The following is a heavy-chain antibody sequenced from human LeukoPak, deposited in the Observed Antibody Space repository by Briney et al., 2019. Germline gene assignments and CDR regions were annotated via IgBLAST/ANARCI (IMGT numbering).Heavy chain of an antibody. J-gene: IGHJ4*02. CDR2: IKQDGSEK. CDR3: ARWGYDYVWGSYRYKAFDY. V-gene: IGHV3-7*01. CDR1: GFTFSSYW. D-gene: IGHD3-16*02. Sequence: PGGSLRLSCAASGFTFSSYWMSWVRQAPGKGLEWVANIKQDGSEKYYVDSVKGRFTISRDNAKNSLYLQMNSLRAEDTAVYYCARWGYDYVWGSYRYKAFDYWGQGTLVTVSS.